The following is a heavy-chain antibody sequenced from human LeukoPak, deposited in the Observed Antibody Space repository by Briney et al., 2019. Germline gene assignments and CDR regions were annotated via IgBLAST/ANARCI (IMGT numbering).Heavy chain of an antibody. CDR1: GGSISSSSYY. CDR3: VRVREQYSNNWYDYYYYMDV. CDR2: IYYSGST. D-gene: IGHD6-13*01. V-gene: IGHV4-39*07. J-gene: IGHJ6*03. Sequence: SETLSLTCTVSGGSISSSSYYWGWIRQPPGKGLEWIGSIYYSGSTYNNPSLKSRVTISLDTSKNQFSLKLSSVTAADTAVYYCVRVREQYSNNWYDYYYYMDVWGKGTTVTVSS.